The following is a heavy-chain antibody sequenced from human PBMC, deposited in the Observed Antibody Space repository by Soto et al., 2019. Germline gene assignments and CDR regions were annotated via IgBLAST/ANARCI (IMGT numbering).Heavy chain of an antibody. CDR3: AREDGDYDWFDP. J-gene: IGHJ5*02. CDR2: IYYSGST. D-gene: IGHD4-17*01. Sequence: QVQLQESGPGLVKPSQTLSLTCTVSGGSISSGGYYWSWIRQHPGKGLEWIGYIYYSGSTYYNPSLRSRVTISVDTPKNQFSLKLSSVTAADTAVYYCAREDGDYDWFDPWGQGTLVTVSS. V-gene: IGHV4-31*03. CDR1: GGSISSGGYY.